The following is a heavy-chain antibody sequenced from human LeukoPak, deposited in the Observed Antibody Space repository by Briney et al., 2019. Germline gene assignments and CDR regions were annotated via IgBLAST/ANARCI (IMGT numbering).Heavy chain of an antibody. Sequence: GGSLRLSWAASGFTFSTYSMNWVRQAPGKGLEWVSSISSSSSSIYYADSVKGRFTISRDNAKDSLHLQMNSLRAEDTAVYYCVRQYCSSTSCSVSDYWGQGTPVTVSS. CDR3: VRQYCSSTSCSVSDY. CDR2: ISSSSSSI. CDR1: GFTFSTYS. D-gene: IGHD2-2*01. J-gene: IGHJ4*02. V-gene: IGHV3-21*01.